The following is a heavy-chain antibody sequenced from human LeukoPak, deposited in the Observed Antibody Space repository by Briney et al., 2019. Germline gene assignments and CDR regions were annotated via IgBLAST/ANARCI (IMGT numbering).Heavy chain of an antibody. CDR1: GYTFTGYY. V-gene: IGHV1-2*02. J-gene: IGHJ3*02. Sequence: ASVKVSCKASGYTFTGYYMHWVRQAPGQGLEWMGWINPNSGGTNYAQKFQGRVTMTRDTSISTAYMELSRPRSDDTAVYYCAKRRGGANILGAFDIWGQGTMVTVSS. CDR3: AKRRGGANILGAFDI. D-gene: IGHD1-26*01. CDR2: INPNSGGT.